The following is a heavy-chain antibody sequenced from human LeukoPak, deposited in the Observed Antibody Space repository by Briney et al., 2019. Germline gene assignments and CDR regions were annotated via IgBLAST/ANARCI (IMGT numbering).Heavy chain of an antibody. CDR3: ARQGRSYGSGSYWVSPYYYMDV. D-gene: IGHD3-10*01. CDR2: VYYSGST. J-gene: IGHJ6*03. Sequence: SETLSLTCTVSRDSISGYSWGWIRQPPGEGLEWIVSVYYSGSTYYNPSLQSRVTISVDTSKNQFSLKVNSVTAADTAVYYCARQGRSYGSGSYWVSPYYYMDVWGKGTTVTISS. V-gene: IGHV4-39*01. CDR1: RDSISGYS.